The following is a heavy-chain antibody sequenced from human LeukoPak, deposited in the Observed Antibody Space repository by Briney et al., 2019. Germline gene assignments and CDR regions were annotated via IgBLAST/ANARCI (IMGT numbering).Heavy chain of an antibody. J-gene: IGHJ4*02. D-gene: IGHD6-13*01. CDR1: GGSISSYY. V-gene: IGHV4-59*01. Sequence: SETLSLTCTVSGGSISSYYWSWLRQPPGKGLEYIGFLYYTGNTNYNPSLKSRVTISVDTSKNQFSLKLSSVTAADTAVYYCARGSSSPVPNFDFWGQGTLVTVSS. CDR2: LYYTGNT. CDR3: ARGSSSPVPNFDF.